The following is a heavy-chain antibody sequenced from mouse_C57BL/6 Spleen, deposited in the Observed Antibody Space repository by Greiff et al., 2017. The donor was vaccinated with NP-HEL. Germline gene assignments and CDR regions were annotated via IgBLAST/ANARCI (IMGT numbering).Heavy chain of an antibody. CDR2: IRLKSDNYAT. Sequence: DVKLQESGGGLVQPGGSMKLSCVASGFTFSNYWMNWVRQSPEKGLEWVAQIRLKSDNYATHYAESVKGRFTISRDDSKSSVYLQMNNLRAEDTGIYYCTRECSYGSSYWYFDVWGTGTTVTVSS. D-gene: IGHD1-1*01. V-gene: IGHV6-3*01. CDR1: GFTFSNYW. CDR3: TRECSYGSSYWYFDV. J-gene: IGHJ1*03.